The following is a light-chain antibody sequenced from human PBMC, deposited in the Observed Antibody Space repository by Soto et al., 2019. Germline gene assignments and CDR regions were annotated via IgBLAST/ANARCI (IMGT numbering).Light chain of an antibody. CDR2: AAS. V-gene: IGKV1-39*01. J-gene: IGKJ4*01. Sequence: DIQMTQSPSSLSASVGDRVTITCRASQSISSYLNWYQQKPRKAPKLLIYAASSLQSGVPSRFSGSGSGTDFTLTISSLQPEDFATYYCQQSYSTPRTVGGGTKVEIK. CDR1: QSISSY. CDR3: QQSYSTPRT.